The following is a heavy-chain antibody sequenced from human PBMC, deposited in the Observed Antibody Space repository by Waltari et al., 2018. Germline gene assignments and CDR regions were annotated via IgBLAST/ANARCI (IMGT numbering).Heavy chain of an antibody. CDR2: ISTYNGNT. CDR3: ARDQGDGWNEFGAFDI. D-gene: IGHD1-1*01. Sequence: QAQLVQSGAEVKKPGASVKVSCKASGYTFTSYGISWVRQAPGQGLEWMGWISTYNGNTNYAQKLQGRVTMTTDTSTSTAYMELRSLRSDDTAVYYCARDQGDGWNEFGAFDIWGQGTMVTVSS. V-gene: IGHV1-18*01. J-gene: IGHJ3*02. CDR1: GYTFTSYG.